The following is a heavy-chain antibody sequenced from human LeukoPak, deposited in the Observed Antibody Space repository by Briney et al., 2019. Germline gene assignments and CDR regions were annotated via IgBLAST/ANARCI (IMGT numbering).Heavy chain of an antibody. J-gene: IGHJ4*02. V-gene: IGHV4-38-2*02. CDR1: GYSISSGYY. CDR2: IYYTGST. D-gene: IGHD1-26*01. Sequence: SETLSLTCTVSGYSISSGYYWGWIRQPPGKGLEWIGSIYYTGSTYYTPPLKSRVTISVDTSKNQFSLNLNSVTAADTAVYYCARVRSGSYSATDYWGQGTLVTVSS. CDR3: ARVRSGSYSATDY.